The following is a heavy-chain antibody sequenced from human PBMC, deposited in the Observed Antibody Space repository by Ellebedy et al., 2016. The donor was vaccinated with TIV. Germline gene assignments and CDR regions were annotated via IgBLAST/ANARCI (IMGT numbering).Heavy chain of an antibody. Sequence: SETLSLTXTVSGYSISVNYWSWIRQPPGKGLEWIAYVHYSAESNYNPSLKSRVTTSIDTSKNQFSLRLSSVTAADTAVYYCATGKGWLPIYWGQGTLVTVSS. J-gene: IGHJ4*02. CDR3: ATGKGWLPIY. CDR1: GYSISVNY. V-gene: IGHV4-59*01. CDR2: VHYSAES. D-gene: IGHD5-12*01.